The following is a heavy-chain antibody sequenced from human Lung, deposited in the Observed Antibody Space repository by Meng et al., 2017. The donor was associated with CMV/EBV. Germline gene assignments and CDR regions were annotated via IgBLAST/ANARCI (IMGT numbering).Heavy chain of an antibody. D-gene: IGHD4-17*01. Sequence: ASXXVSXKASGYTFISYGISWVRQAPGQGLEWMGWITAYNGNTSYAQKIQGRVTMTADTSTSTAYMELRSLRSDDPAVYYCARRGYVIYGAFAPWCQGALVTFSS. CDR2: ITAYNGNT. CDR3: ARRGYVIYGAFAP. V-gene: IGHV1-18*01. CDR1: GYTFISYG. J-gene: IGHJ5*02.